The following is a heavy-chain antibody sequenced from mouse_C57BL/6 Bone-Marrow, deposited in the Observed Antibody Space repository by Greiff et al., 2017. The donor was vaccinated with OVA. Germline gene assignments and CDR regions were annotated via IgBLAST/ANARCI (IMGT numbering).Heavy chain of an antibody. D-gene: IGHD3-2*02. CDR1: GYTFTSYW. CDR3: AREGSSGSHDY. Sequence: QVQLQQPGAELVRPGSSVKLSCKASGYTFTSYWMHWVKQRPIQGLEWIGNIDPSDSEPHYNQKFKDKATLTVDKSSSTAYMQRSSLTSEDSAVYYCAREGSSGSHDYWGQGTTLTVSS. J-gene: IGHJ2*01. CDR2: IDPSDSEP. V-gene: IGHV1-52*01.